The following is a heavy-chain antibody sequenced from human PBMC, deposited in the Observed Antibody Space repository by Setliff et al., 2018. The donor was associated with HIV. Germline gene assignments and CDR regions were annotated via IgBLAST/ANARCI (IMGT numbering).Heavy chain of an antibody. V-gene: IGHV5-51*01. CDR2: VYPLDSDT. CDR1: GYSFDSYW. D-gene: IGHD1-26*01. CDR3: ARHRVGVTPSSEYYFDF. J-gene: IGHJ4*02. Sequence: PGASLKISCTASGYSFDSYWIGWVRQVPGKGLEWLGIVYPLDSDTKYSPPLRGPFTISADKSTNTAILQWSSLRASDSAIYYCARHRVGVTPSSEYYFDFWGQGTQVTVS.